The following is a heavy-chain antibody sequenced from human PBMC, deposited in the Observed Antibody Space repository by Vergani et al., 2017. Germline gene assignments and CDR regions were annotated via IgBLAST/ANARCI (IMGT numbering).Heavy chain of an antibody. CDR1: GGSISSYY. J-gene: IGHJ5*02. Sequence: QVQLQESGPGLVKPSETLSLTCTVSGGSISSYYWSWIRQPPGKGLEWIGYIYYSGSTNYNPSLKSRVTISVDTSKNQFSLKLSSVTAADTAVYYYARGPDYDDVWSGYYGWFDPWGQGTLVTVSS. CDR2: IYYSGST. D-gene: IGHD3-3*01. V-gene: IGHV4-59*01. CDR3: ARGPDYDDVWSGYYGWFDP.